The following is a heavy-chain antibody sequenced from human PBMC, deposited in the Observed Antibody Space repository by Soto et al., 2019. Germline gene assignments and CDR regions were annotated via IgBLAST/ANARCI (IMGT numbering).Heavy chain of an antibody. CDR3: TEGVAAVAETRHYYYYYGMDV. J-gene: IGHJ6*02. V-gene: IGHV3-23*01. Sequence: GGSLRLSCAASGFTFSSYAMSWVRQAPGKGLEWVSAISGSGGSTYYADSVKGRFTISRDNSKNTLYLQMNSLRAEDTAVYYCTEGVAAVAETRHYYYYYGMDVWGQGTTVTVSS. D-gene: IGHD6-19*01. CDR1: GFTFSSYA. CDR2: ISGSGGST.